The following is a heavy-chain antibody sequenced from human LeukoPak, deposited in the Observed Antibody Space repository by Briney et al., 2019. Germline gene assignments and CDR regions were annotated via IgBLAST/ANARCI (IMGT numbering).Heavy chain of an antibody. D-gene: IGHD2-21*02. V-gene: IGHV1-69*13. CDR3: ATATYCGGDCYTVYYYGMDV. CDR1: GGTFSSYA. Sequence: SVKVSCKASGGTFSSYAISWVRQVPGQGLEWMGGIIPIFGTANYAQKFQGRVTITANESTSTAYMELSSLRSEDTAVYYCATATYCGGDCYTVYYYGMDVWGQGTTVTVSS. J-gene: IGHJ6*02. CDR2: IIPIFGTA.